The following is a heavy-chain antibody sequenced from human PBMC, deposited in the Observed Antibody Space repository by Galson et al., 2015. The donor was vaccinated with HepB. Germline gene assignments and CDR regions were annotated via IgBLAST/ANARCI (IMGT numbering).Heavy chain of an antibody. CDR1: GGTFSSYA. J-gene: IGHJ6*02. CDR3: ARPESPYTYYYGSGSNYYYYYGMDV. CDR2: IIPIFGTA. Sequence: SVKVSCKASGGTFSSYAISWVRQAPGQGLEWMGGIIPIFGTANYAQKFQGRVTITADESTSTAYMELSSLRSEVTAVYYCARPESPYTYYYGSGSNYYYYYGMDVWGQGTTVTVSS. D-gene: IGHD3-10*01. V-gene: IGHV1-69*13.